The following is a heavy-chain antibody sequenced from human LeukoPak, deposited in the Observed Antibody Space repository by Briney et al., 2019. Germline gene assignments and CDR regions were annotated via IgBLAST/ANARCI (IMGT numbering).Heavy chain of an antibody. V-gene: IGHV4-30-2*01. CDR2: IYHSGST. CDR3: ARVVPYSSSWYEFDY. D-gene: IGHD6-13*01. CDR1: GGSISSGGYS. Sequence: SETLSLTCAVSGGSISSGGYSWSWIRQPPGKGLEWIGYIYHSGSTYYNPSLKSRVTISVDRSKNQFSLKLSSVTAADTAVYYCARVVPYSSSWYEFDYWGQGTLVTVSS. J-gene: IGHJ4*02.